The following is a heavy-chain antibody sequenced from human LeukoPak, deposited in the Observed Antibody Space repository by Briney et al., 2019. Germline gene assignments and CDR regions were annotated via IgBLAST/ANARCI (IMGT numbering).Heavy chain of an antibody. Sequence: SETLSLTCTVSDGSISSSSYYWGWIRQPPGKGLEWIGSIYYSGSTYYNPSLKSRVTISVDTSKNQFSLKLSSVTAADTAVYYCARMGRREHDAFDIWGQGTMVTVSS. CDR1: DGSISSSSYY. CDR3: ARMGRREHDAFDI. CDR2: IYYSGST. J-gene: IGHJ3*02. D-gene: IGHD3-10*01. V-gene: IGHV4-39*01.